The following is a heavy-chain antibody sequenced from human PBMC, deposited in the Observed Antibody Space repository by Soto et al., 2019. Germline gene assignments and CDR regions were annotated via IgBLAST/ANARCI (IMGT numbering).Heavy chain of an antibody. V-gene: IGHV4-39*02. J-gene: IGHJ6*02. D-gene: IGHD6-13*01. CDR2: IYYSGST. CDR1: GGSIISSSYY. CDR3: ARDLRIAAAGVLYYYYGMDV. Sequence: SETLSLTCTVAGGSIISSSYYWGWIRQPPGKGLEWIGSIYYSGSTYYNPSLKSRVTISVDTSKNQFSLKLSSVTAADTAVYYCARDLRIAAAGVLYYYYGMDVWGQGTTVTVSS.